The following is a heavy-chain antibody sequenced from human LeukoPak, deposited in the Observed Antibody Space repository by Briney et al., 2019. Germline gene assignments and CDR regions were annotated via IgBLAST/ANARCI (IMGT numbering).Heavy chain of an antibody. Sequence: GGSLRLSCAVSGVSFSGYAMHWVRQAPGKGLEWVAVISYDGSNKYYADSVKGRFTISRDNSKNTLYLQMNSLRAEDTAVYYCARDRDAVRVVVITPHFDYWGQGTLVTVSS. CDR3: ARDRDAVRVVVITPHFDY. V-gene: IGHV3-30*19. CDR1: GVSFSGYA. CDR2: ISYDGSNK. J-gene: IGHJ4*02. D-gene: IGHD3-22*01.